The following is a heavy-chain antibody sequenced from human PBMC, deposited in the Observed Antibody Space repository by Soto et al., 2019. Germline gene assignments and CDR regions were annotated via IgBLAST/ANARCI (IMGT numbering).Heavy chain of an antibody. Sequence: PSETLSLTCTVSGGSISSYYWSWSRQPPGKGLEWIGYIYYSGSTNYNPSLKRRVTRSVDTSQNQFSLKLSSVTAADTAVYYCARGGATPRRAYDFWGQGTMVTVSS. CDR1: GGSISSYY. J-gene: IGHJ3*01. CDR3: ARGGATPRRAYDF. V-gene: IGHV4-59*01. CDR2: IYYSGST. D-gene: IGHD3-16*01.